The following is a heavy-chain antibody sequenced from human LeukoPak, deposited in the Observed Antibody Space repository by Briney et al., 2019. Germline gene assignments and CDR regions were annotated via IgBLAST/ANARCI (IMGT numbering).Heavy chain of an antibody. V-gene: IGHV3-23*01. CDR3: AKMPIEYSSSSGVYNWFDP. CDR2: ISGSGGST. D-gene: IGHD6-6*01. J-gene: IGHJ5*02. Sequence: QPGGSLRLSCAASGFTFSSYAMSWVRQAPGKGLEWVSAISGSGGSTYYADSVKGRFTISRDNSKNTLYLQMNSLRAEDTAVYYCAKMPIEYSSSSGVYNWFDPWGQGTLVTVSS. CDR1: GFTFSSYA.